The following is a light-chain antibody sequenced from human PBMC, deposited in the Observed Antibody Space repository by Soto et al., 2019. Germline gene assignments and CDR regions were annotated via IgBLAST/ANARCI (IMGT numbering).Light chain of an antibody. V-gene: IGKV3-20*01. CDR2: GAS. Sequence: EIVLTQSPGTLSLSPGERATLSCRASQSVISSYLAWYQQKPGQAPRLLIYGASSRATGIPDRFSGSGSGTNFPLTISRLEPEDIAVYYCQLYGISPWTFGQGTKVEIK. J-gene: IGKJ1*01. CDR3: QLYGISPWT. CDR1: QSVISSY.